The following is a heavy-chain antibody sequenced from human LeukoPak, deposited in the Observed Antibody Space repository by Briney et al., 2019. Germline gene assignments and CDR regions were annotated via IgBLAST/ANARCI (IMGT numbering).Heavy chain of an antibody. Sequence: SETLSLTCTVSGYSISSGYYWGWIRQPPGKGLEWIGSIYHSGSTYYNPSLKSRVTISVDTSKNQFSLKLSSVTAADTAMYYCAGARIVVVPAATYFGYWGQGTLVTVSS. J-gene: IGHJ4*02. V-gene: IGHV4-38-2*02. CDR1: GYSISSGYY. D-gene: IGHD2-2*01. CDR3: AGARIVVVPAATYFGY. CDR2: IYHSGST.